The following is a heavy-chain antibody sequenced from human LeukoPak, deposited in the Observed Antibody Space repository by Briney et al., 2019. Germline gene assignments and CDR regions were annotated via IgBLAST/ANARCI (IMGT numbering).Heavy chain of an antibody. CDR2: ISAYNGNT. V-gene: IGHV1-18*01. CDR3: ARDESPPRWFDP. Sequence: GASVKVSCKASGYTFTSYGISWVRQAPGQGLEWMGWISAYNGNTNYAQKLQGRVTMTRDTSISTAYMELSRLRSDDTAVYYCARDESPPRWFDPWGQGTLVTVSS. CDR1: GYTFTSYG. J-gene: IGHJ5*02.